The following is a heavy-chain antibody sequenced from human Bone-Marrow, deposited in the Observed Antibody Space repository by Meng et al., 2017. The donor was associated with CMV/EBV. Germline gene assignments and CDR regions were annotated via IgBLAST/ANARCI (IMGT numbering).Heavy chain of an antibody. D-gene: IGHD6-13*01. CDR2: ISSSGGSI. Sequence: GESLKISCAASGFTFSNYEINWVRQAPGKGLEWVSHISSSGGSIFYPDSVKGRFTISRDNAKNSLYLQMNSLRAEDTAVYYCARDWYSSSWYDHGGMDVWGQGTTVTVSS. J-gene: IGHJ6*02. CDR3: ARDWYSSSWYDHGGMDV. CDR1: GFTFSNYE. V-gene: IGHV3-48*03.